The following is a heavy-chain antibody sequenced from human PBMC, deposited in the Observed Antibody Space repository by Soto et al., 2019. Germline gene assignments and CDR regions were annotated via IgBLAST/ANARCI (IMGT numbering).Heavy chain of an antibody. V-gene: IGHV1-8*01. CDR1: GYTFTSYD. J-gene: IGHJ4*02. D-gene: IGHD5-18*01. CDR3: ARKYTDGNDDFDQ. Sequence: QVRLVQSGAEVKKPGASVKVSCKASGYTFTSYDINWVRLVTGQGLEWMGWMNPNTGNAGYAQKFQGRVTMPRSTSISTDYMELSSLGSEDTAVYYCARKYTDGNDDFDQWGQGTPVTVSS. CDR2: MNPNTGNA.